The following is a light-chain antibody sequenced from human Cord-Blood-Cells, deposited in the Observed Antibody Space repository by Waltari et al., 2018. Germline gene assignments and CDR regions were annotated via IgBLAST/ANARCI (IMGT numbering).Light chain of an antibody. J-gene: IGLJ2*01. V-gene: IGLV2-14*01. CDR2: DVS. Sequence: QSALTQPASVSGSPGQSITISCPGTSSDVGGYNYVSWYQQHPGKAPKLMIYDVSNRPSGVSSRFSCAKAGNTAFLTIAGLQDEDEADYCCSSYTSSSTLVFGGGTKLTVL. CDR1: SSDVGGYNY. CDR3: SSYTSSSTLV.